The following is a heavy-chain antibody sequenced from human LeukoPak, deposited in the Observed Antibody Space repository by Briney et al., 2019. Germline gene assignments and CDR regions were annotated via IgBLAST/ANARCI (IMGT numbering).Heavy chain of an antibody. CDR3: ATYRTSFIYWYFDL. CDR2: IYTSGST. D-gene: IGHD2-2*01. V-gene: IGHV4-4*07. Sequence: PSETLSLTCTVSGGSIRSYYWSWIRQPAGKGLEWIGRIYTSGSTNYNPSLRSRVTLSVDTSKNQFSLKLSSVTAADTAVYYCATYRTSFIYWYFDLWGRGTLVTVSS. CDR1: GGSIRSYY. J-gene: IGHJ2*01.